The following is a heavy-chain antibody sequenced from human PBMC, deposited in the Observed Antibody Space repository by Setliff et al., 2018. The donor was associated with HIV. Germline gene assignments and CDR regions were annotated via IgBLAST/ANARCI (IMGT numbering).Heavy chain of an antibody. CDR2: IYFSGST. CDR1: GDSISSSSYF. J-gene: IGHJ6*03. Sequence: PSETLSLTCAVSGDSISSSSYFWGWIRRPPGTGLDWVGSIYFSGSTYYNPSLESRVTISMDTSKNQFSLKLTSVTAADTAVYYCARHPRHYNILTGYRYYYIDVWGKGTTVTVSS. CDR3: ARHPRHYNILTGYRYYYIDV. V-gene: IGHV4-39*01. D-gene: IGHD3-9*01.